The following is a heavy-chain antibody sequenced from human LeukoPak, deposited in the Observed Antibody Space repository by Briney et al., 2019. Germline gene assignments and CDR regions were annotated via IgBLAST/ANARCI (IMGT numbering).Heavy chain of an antibody. CDR3: ARSIPRVAVAPNFDY. Sequence: GGSLRLSCAASGFTVSSNYMSWVRQAPGKGLEWVSVVYDGGSTVYADSVKGRFTISRDNSKNTLFLQMNSLRAEDTAVYYCARSIPRVAVAPNFDYWGQGTLVTVSS. J-gene: IGHJ4*02. CDR2: VYDGGST. CDR1: GFTVSSNY. D-gene: IGHD2-15*01. V-gene: IGHV3-66*01.